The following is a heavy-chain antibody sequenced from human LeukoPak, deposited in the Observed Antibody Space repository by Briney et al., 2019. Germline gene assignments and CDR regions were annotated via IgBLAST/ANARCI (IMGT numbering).Heavy chain of an antibody. V-gene: IGHV1-2*02. D-gene: IGHD2-2*01. CDR3: ARVEGYCSSTSCYEIDY. Sequence: ASVKVSCKASGYTFTGYYMHWVRQAPGQGLEWMGWINPNSGGTNYAQKFQGRVTMTRDTSTSTVYMELSSLRSEDTAVYYCARVEGYCSSTSCYEIDYWGQGTLVTVSS. CDR1: GYTFTGYY. J-gene: IGHJ4*02. CDR2: INPNSGGT.